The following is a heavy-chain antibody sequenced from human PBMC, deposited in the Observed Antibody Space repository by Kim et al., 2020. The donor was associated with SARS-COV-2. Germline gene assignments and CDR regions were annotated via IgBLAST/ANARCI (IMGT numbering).Heavy chain of an antibody. CDR1: GFTLTSCG. V-gene: IGHV3-7*01. D-gene: IGHD5-12*01. Sequence: GGSLRLSCATSGFTLTSCGMSWVRQAPGKGPEWVANINHVGTVKYYVDSAKGRFSISTDNAWNSLFLQMNSLRADDTAVDYCASDPIRGYGYTWDYWGQGTLVTVSS. J-gene: IGHJ4*02. CDR2: INHVGTVK. CDR3: ASDPIRGYGYTWDY.